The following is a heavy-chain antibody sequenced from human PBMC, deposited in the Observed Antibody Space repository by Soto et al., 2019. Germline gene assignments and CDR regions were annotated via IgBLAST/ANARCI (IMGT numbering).Heavy chain of an antibody. CDR1: GGSISSGDYY. D-gene: IGHD4-17*01. V-gene: IGHV4-30-4*01. CDR2: IYYSGST. Sequence: QVQLQESGPGLVKPSQTLSLTCTVSGGSISSGDYYWSWIRQPPGKGLEWIGYIYYSGSTYYNPSLKSRATIPVDTSKNQFSLKLSSVTAADTAVYYCARSRATVVTKEYYFDYWGQGTLVTVSS. J-gene: IGHJ4*02. CDR3: ARSRATVVTKEYYFDY.